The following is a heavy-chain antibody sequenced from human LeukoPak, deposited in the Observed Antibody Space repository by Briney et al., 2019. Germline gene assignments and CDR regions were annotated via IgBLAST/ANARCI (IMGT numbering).Heavy chain of an antibody. J-gene: IGHJ4*02. CDR1: GGSISRSSYY. V-gene: IGHV4-39*01. Sequence: SETLSLTCTVSGGSISRSSYYWGWIRQPPGKGLEWIGSIYYSGSTYYNPSLKSRVTISVDTSKNQFSLKLSSVTAADTAVYYCATFLGDSRSFDYWGQGTLVTVSS. D-gene: IGHD3-16*01. CDR3: ATFLGDSRSFDY. CDR2: IYYSGST.